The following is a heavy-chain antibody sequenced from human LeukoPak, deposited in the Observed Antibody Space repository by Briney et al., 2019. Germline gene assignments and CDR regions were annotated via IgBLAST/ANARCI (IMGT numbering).Heavy chain of an antibody. CDR2: IIPIFGTA. V-gene: IGHV1-69*13. CDR3: ASSVIDFWGYYYMDV. J-gene: IGHJ6*03. CDR1: GGTFSSYA. Sequence: ASVKVSCKASGGTFSSYAISWVRQAPGQGLEWMGGIIPIFGTANYAQKFQGRVTITADESTSTAYMELSSLRSEDTAVYYCASSVIDFWGYYYMDVWGKGTTVTVSS. D-gene: IGHD3-3*01.